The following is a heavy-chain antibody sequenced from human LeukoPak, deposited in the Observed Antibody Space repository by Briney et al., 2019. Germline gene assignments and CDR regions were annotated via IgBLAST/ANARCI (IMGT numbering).Heavy chain of an antibody. V-gene: IGHV3-30-3*01. Sequence: GGSLRLSCAASGFTFSSYAMHWVRQAPGKGLEWVAVISYDGSNKYYADSVKGRFTISRDNSKNTLYLQMNSLRAEDTAVYYCARDPKGHLGGYFGYWGQGTLVTVSS. D-gene: IGHD3-16*01. CDR1: GFTFSSYA. CDR3: ARDPKGHLGGYFGY. J-gene: IGHJ4*02. CDR2: ISYDGSNK.